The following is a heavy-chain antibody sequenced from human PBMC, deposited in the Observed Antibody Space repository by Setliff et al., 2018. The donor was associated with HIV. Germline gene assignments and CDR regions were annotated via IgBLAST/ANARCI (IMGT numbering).Heavy chain of an antibody. Sequence: SETLSLTCTVSGASLSTYYWSWVRQAAGKGLEWIGRIYPSGSINYNPSLRSRVTISVDTSKNHFSLKLSSVTAADTAVFYCARVPFTTGFDYWGQGILVTVSS. D-gene: IGHD3-3*01. CDR3: ARVPFTTGFDY. CDR2: IYPSGSI. V-gene: IGHV4-4*07. CDR1: GASLSTYY. J-gene: IGHJ4*02.